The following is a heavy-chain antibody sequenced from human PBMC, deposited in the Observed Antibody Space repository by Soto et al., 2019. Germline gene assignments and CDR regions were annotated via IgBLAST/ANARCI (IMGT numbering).Heavy chain of an antibody. D-gene: IGHD2-15*01. J-gene: IGHJ4*02. Sequence: QVQLVESGEGVVQPGRSLRLSCAASGFTFSSNGMHWVRQAPGKGLEWVAVMSNDGSHTSYADSAKGRFTISRDNSKNTLYLQMNSLRAEDSGIYYCTKGCSSSSNCYIIDYWGQGALVTVSS. CDR1: GFTFSSNG. CDR2: MSNDGSHT. V-gene: IGHV3-30*18. CDR3: TKGCSSSSNCYIIDY.